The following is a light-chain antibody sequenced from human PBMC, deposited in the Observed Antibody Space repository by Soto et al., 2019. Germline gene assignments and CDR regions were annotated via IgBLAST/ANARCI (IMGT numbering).Light chain of an antibody. CDR1: QSVSDNY. V-gene: IGKV3-20*01. CDR3: QQYISSPLT. J-gene: IGKJ1*01. CDR2: GAS. Sequence: EIVLAECSGPLSLSPEARATLSCRVRQSVSDNYLAWYQQKPGQAPRLVIYGASNRATGIPDRFSASGFGTDFPLTISRLEPEDFAVYYSQQYISSPLTFGQGTMVDIK.